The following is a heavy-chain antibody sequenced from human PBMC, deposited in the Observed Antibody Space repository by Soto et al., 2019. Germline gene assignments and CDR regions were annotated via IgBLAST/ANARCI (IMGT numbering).Heavy chain of an antibody. D-gene: IGHD3-22*01. V-gene: IGHV3-23*01. Sequence: GGSLRLSCAASGFTFSSYAMSWVRQAPGKGLEWVSAISGSGGSTYYADSVKGRFTISRDNSKNTLYLQMNSLRAEDTAVYYCAKDFTMIVVVATVFDYWGQGTLVTVSS. J-gene: IGHJ4*02. CDR2: ISGSGGST. CDR1: GFTFSSYA. CDR3: AKDFTMIVVVATVFDY.